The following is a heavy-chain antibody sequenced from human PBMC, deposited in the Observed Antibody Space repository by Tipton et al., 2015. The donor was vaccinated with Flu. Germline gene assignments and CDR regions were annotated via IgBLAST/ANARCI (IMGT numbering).Heavy chain of an antibody. V-gene: IGHV3-23*01. CDR1: GFTFSSYA. D-gene: IGHD2-2*01. CDR3: AKCAYCSSPAAGGLDV. Sequence: SLRLSCAASGFTFSSYAMSWVRQASGKGLEWVSGISGSGGSTYYADSVTGRFTISRDNSKNTLYLQMNSLRAEDTAVYYCAKCAYCSSPAAGGLDVWGQGTTVPVSS. J-gene: IGHJ6*02. CDR2: ISGSGGST.